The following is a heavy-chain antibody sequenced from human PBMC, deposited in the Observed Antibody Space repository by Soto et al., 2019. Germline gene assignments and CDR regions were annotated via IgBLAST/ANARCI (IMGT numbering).Heavy chain of an antibody. Sequence: SLRLSCAASGFTFSTYAMAWVRQAPGKGLEWVAIISSSGDGTYYVGSVKGRFTISRDNSRNTLNLQMNSLRAEDTAVYYCAKNGDFWSWGMDVWGQGTTVTVSS. V-gene: IGHV3-23*01. CDR3: AKNGDFWSWGMDV. J-gene: IGHJ6*02. CDR2: ISSSGDGT. CDR1: GFTFSTYA. D-gene: IGHD3-3*01.